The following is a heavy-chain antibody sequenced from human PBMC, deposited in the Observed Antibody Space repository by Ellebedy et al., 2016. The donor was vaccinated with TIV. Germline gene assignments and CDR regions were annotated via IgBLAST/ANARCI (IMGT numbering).Heavy chain of an antibody. J-gene: IGHJ4*02. V-gene: IGHV4-39*01. Sequence: MPSETLSLTCSVSGASITRSGYYWGWIRQPPGKGLEWIGRMYFSGSVYYKSSLKSRLRIFADTSKNKFSLELRSLTAADTARYYCAIITGNWTPVRHWGQGILVTVSS. D-gene: IGHD1-20*01. CDR2: MYFSGSV. CDR1: GASITRSGYY. CDR3: AIITGNWTPVRH.